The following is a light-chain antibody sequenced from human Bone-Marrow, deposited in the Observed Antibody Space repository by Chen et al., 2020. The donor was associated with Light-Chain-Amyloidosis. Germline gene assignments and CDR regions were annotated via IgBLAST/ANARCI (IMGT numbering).Light chain of an antibody. CDR3: QGADRRGTYEVT. CDR1: DLPTKY. Sequence: SYELTQPPSVSVSPGQTARITCSGDDLPTKYAYWYQQKPGQAPVLVLHRDTERPSGSSERFSGSSSGTPATLAISGVEAEDEADYHCQGADRRGTYEVTFGGGPKLTVL. V-gene: IGLV3-25*03. J-gene: IGLJ2*01. CDR2: RDT.